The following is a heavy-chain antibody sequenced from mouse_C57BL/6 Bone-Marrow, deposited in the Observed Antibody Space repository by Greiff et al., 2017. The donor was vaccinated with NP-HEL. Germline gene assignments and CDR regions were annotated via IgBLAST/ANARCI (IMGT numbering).Heavy chain of an antibody. V-gene: IGHV1-50*01. CDR3: AREGYYGPYWYFDV. D-gene: IGHD1-1*01. J-gene: IGHJ1*03. Sequence: QVQLKQPGAELVKPGASVKLSCKASGYTFTSYWMQWVKQRPGQGLEWIGEIDPSDSYTNYNQKFKGKATLTVDTSSSTAYMQLSSLTSEDSAVYYCAREGYYGPYWYFDVWGTGTTVTVSS. CDR2: IDPSDSYT. CDR1: GYTFTSYW.